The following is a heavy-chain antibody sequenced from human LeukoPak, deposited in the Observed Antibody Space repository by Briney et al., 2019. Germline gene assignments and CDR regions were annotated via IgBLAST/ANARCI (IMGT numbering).Heavy chain of an antibody. CDR2: ISGSGGST. CDR3: AKGGCGGDCQTYYYYYYMDV. CDR1: GFTFSTYS. Sequence: GGSLRLSCAASGFTFSTYSMNWVRQAPGKGLEWVSAISGSGGSTYYADSVKGRFTISRDNSKNTLYLQMNSLRAEDTAVYYCAKGGCGGDCQTYYYYYYMDVWGKGTTVTVSS. D-gene: IGHD2-21*02. J-gene: IGHJ6*03. V-gene: IGHV3-23*01.